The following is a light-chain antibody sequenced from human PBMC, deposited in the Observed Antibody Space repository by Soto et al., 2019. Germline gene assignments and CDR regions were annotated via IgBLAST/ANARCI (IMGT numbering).Light chain of an antibody. CDR3: CSYEGSRTWV. CDR2: EAT. CDR1: SSDVGRYNP. Sequence: QSALTQPASVSGSPGQSITISCTGTSSDVGRYNPVSWYQQHPGKVPKLIIYEATKRPSGVSHRFSGSKSGNTAFLTISGLQADDEADYYCCSYEGSRTWVFGGGTKLTVL. J-gene: IGLJ3*02. V-gene: IGLV2-23*01.